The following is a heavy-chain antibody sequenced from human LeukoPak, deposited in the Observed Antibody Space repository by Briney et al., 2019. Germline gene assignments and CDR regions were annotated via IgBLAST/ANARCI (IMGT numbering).Heavy chain of an antibody. CDR2: ISGSGGST. D-gene: IGHD2-15*01. J-gene: IGHJ6*03. Sequence: GGSLRLSCAASGFTFSSYAMSWVRQAPGKGLEWVSAISGSGGSTYYADSVKGRFTISRDNSKNTLYLQMNSLRAEDTAVYYCAKPSRYCSGGSCRGVHYYYYYIDVWGKGTTVTVSS. V-gene: IGHV3-23*01. CDR3: AKPSRYCSGGSCRGVHYYYYYIDV. CDR1: GFTFSSYA.